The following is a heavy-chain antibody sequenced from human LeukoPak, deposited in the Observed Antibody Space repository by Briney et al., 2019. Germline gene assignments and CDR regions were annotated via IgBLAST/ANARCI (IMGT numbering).Heavy chain of an antibody. V-gene: IGHV4-34*01. CDR1: GGSFSGYY. D-gene: IGHD2-2*01. J-gene: IGHJ5*02. Sequence: SETLSLTCAVYGGSFSGYYWSWLRQPPGKGLEWIGEINHSGSTNYNPSLKSRVTISVDTSKNQFSLKLSSLTAADTAVYYCARIPIRYCSSTSCYFPNKYNRFDPWGQGTLVTVSS. CDR2: INHSGST. CDR3: ARIPIRYCSSTSCYFPNKYNRFDP.